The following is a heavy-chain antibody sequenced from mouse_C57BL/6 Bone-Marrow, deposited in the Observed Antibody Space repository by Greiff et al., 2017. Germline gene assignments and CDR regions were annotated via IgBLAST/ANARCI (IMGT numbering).Heavy chain of an antibody. Sequence: QVQLQQSGAELARPGASVKLSCKASGYTFTSYGISWVKQRTGQGLEWIGEIYPRSGNTYYNEKFKGKATLTADKSSSTAYMELRSLTSEDSAVYVCARRGSYYGSSYYWYFDVWGTGTTVTVSS. D-gene: IGHD1-1*01. J-gene: IGHJ1*03. V-gene: IGHV1-81*01. CDR3: ARRGSYYGSSYYWYFDV. CDR1: GYTFTSYG. CDR2: IYPRSGNT.